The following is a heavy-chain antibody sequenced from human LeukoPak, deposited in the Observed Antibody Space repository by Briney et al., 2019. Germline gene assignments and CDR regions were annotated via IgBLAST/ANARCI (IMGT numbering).Heavy chain of an antibody. CDR1: GFTFDDYG. CDR3: ARAISGTYQAPFDY. J-gene: IGHJ4*02. V-gene: IGHV3-20*04. D-gene: IGHD1-26*01. Sequence: PGGSLRLSRAASGFTFDDYGMSWVRQAPGKGLEWVSGVNWNGGSTGYADSVKGRFTISRDNAKNSLYLQMNSLRAEDTALYYCARAISGTYQAPFDYWGQGPLVTVSS. CDR2: VNWNGGST.